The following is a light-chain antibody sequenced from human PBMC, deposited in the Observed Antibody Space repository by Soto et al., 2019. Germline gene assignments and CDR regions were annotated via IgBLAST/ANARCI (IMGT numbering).Light chain of an antibody. V-gene: IGKV3-20*01. J-gene: IGKJ2*01. Sequence: IVLTQSPGILSLSPGERATLSCRASQRVASSYLAWYQQRPGQAPRLLIFGASTRPTGIPDRFSGGGSGPDFTHTISRLEPEDFAVYYCQQYGSLPQTFGHGTNLEIK. CDR2: GAS. CDR3: QQYGSLPQT. CDR1: QRVASSY.